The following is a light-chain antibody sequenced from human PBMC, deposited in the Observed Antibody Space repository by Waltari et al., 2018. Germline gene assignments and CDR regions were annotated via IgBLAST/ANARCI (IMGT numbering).Light chain of an antibody. CDR3: MQGVRPWT. CDR1: QTLLNTDGNVY. J-gene: IGKJ1*01. Sequence: VMTQSPLTLAVTLGQSASISCTSSQTLLNTDGNVYFNRFHQRPVPSPRRLIYQVSKRDSGVPDRFRGSGSHTDFTLTISRVEAEDVGVYFCMQGVRPWTFGQGTKVEIK. V-gene: IGKV2-30*01. CDR2: QVS.